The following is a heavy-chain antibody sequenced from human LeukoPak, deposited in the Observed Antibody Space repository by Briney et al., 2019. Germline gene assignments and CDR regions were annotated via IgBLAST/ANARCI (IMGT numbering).Heavy chain of an antibody. V-gene: IGHV3-15*01. CDR2: IKSKADGGTT. J-gene: IGHJ3*02. Sequence: GGSLRLSCAASGFSFSKDWMSWVRQAPGKGLEWVGRIKSKADGGTTDYAAPVDGRFTISRDDSKNMLYLQMNSLQNEDTAVYFCTNSNDKDAFAIWGQGTMVTVSA. CDR3: TNSNDKDAFAI. CDR1: GFSFSKDW. D-gene: IGHD2-8*01.